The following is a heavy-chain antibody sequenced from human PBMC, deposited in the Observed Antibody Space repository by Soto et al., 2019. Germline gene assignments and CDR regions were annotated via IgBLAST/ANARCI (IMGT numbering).Heavy chain of an antibody. CDR2: INAGNGNT. D-gene: IGHD2-2*01. Sequence: ASVKVSCKASGYTFTSYAMHWVRQAPGQRLEWMGWINAGNGNTKYSQKFQGRVTITRDTSASTAYMELSSLRSEDTAVYYCARVAAGIVVVPAATRPYYFDYWGQGTLVTVSS. CDR3: ARVAAGIVVVPAATRPYYFDY. CDR1: GYTFTSYA. V-gene: IGHV1-3*01. J-gene: IGHJ4*02.